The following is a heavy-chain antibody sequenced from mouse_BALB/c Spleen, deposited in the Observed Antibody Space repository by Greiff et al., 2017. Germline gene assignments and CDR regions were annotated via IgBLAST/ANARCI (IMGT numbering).Heavy chain of an antibody. CDR3: ARFYYYGSSYGYFDY. CDR2: IRNKANGYTT. V-gene: IGHV7-3*02. D-gene: IGHD1-1*01. CDR1: GFTFTDYY. J-gene: IGHJ2*01. Sequence: EVMLVESGGGLVQPGGSLRLSCATSGFTFTDYYMSWVRQPPGKALEWLGFIRNKANGYTTEYSASVKGRFTISRDNSQSILYLQMNTLRAEDSATYYCARFYYYGSSYGYFDYWGQGTTLTVSS.